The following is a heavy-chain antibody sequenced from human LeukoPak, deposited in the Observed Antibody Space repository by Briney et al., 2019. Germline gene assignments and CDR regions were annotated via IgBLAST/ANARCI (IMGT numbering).Heavy chain of an antibody. CDR1: GFTFTSSA. CDR2: IVVGSGNT. CDR3: AADPYDYGDYVLGY. V-gene: IGHV1-58*01. D-gene: IGHD4-17*01. J-gene: IGHJ4*02. Sequence: SVKASCKASGFTFTSSAVQWVRQARGQLLEWIGWIVVGSGNTNYAQKFQERVTITRDMSTSTAYMELSSLRSEDTAVYYRAADPYDYGDYVLGYWGQGTLVTVSS.